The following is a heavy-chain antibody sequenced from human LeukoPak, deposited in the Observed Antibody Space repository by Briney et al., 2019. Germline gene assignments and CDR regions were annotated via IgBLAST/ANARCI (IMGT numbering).Heavy chain of an antibody. CDR2: ISGSGGIT. V-gene: IGHV3-23*01. Sequence: PGGSLRLSCVASGFTFSNYAMTWVRQAPGKGLEWVSDISGSGGITYYADSVRGRLTISRDNSLNTLHLQMNSLRAEDMAVYYCAKAVAGYWYFDLWGRGTLLTVSS. D-gene: IGHD6-19*01. CDR3: AKAVAGYWYFDL. CDR1: GFTFSNYA. J-gene: IGHJ2*01.